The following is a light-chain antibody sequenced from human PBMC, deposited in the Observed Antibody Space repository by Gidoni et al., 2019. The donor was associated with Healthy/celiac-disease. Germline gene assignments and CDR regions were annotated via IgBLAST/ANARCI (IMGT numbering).Light chain of an antibody. J-gene: IGLJ2*01. CDR3: AAWDDSLNGVV. CDR1: SSNTGSNT. CDR2: SNN. V-gene: IGLV1-44*01. Sequence: QSVLTQPPSASGTPGQRGTISCSGSSSNTGSNTVTWYQPLPGTAPKLLIYSNNQRPSGVPDRFSGSKSGTSASLASSGLQSEDEADYYCAAWDDSLNGVVFGGGTKLTVL.